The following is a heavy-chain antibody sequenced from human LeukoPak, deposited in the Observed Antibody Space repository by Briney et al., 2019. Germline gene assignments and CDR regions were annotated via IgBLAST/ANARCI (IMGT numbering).Heavy chain of an antibody. J-gene: IGHJ4*02. V-gene: IGHV3-23*01. CDR3: ARGGLTIAEATTSWYLDF. Sequence: GGSLRLSCAASGFTFSSYAMTWVRQAPGKGLEWVSFISGSGGSTSYADSVKGRFTISRDNSRNTLYLQMNSLRGEDTAVYYCARGGLTIAEATTSWYLDFWGQGTLVTVSS. CDR2: ISGSGGST. CDR1: GFTFSSYA. D-gene: IGHD1-26*01.